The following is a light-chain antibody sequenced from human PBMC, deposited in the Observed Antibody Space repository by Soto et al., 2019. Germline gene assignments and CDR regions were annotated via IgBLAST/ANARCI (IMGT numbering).Light chain of an antibody. CDR1: QSVSSY. CDR2: DAS. Sequence: EIVLTQSPATRSLSPGERSTLSSRASQSVSSYLAWYQQKPGQAPRLLIYDASNRATGIPARFSGSGSGTDFTLTISSLEPEDFAVYYCQQRSNWPRTFGQGTKVDI. V-gene: IGKV3-11*01. CDR3: QQRSNWPRT. J-gene: IGKJ1*01.